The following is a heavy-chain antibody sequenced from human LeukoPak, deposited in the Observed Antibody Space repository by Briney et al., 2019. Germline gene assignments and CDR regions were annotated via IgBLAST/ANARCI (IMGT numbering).Heavy chain of an antibody. Sequence: GGSLRLSCAASGFTFSNYAMTWVRQAPGKGLEWVSYISSSSSTIYYADSVKGRFTISRDNSKNTLYLQMNSLRAEDTAVYYCARDPEGSGSYFYYFDYWGQGTLVTVSS. D-gene: IGHD3-10*01. CDR3: ARDPEGSGSYFYYFDY. CDR2: ISSSSSTI. V-gene: IGHV3-48*01. J-gene: IGHJ4*02. CDR1: GFTFSNYA.